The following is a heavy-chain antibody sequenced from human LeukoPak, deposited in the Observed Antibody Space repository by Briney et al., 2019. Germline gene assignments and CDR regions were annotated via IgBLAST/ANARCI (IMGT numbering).Heavy chain of an antibody. CDR1: GFTFSHYW. J-gene: IGHJ4*02. Sequence: GGSLRLSCAASGFTFSHYWMSWVRQAPGKGLEWVANIKQDGSEKYYVDSVKGRFTISRDNAKNSLYLQMNSLRAEDTALYYCARGGYRSGLDYWGQGTLVTVSS. D-gene: IGHD6-19*01. V-gene: IGHV3-7*01. CDR2: IKQDGSEK. CDR3: ARGGYRSGLDY.